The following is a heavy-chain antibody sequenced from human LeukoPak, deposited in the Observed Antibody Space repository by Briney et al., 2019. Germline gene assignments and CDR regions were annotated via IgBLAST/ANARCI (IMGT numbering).Heavy chain of an antibody. CDR3: ARDWGRRYSSGWYGDFDY. CDR1: GFTFSNYA. J-gene: IGHJ4*02. V-gene: IGHV3-30-3*01. CDR2: ISYDGSDK. Sequence: GRSLRLSCAASGFTFSNYAMHWVRQAPGKGLEWVAVISYDGSDKYYADSVKGRFTISRDNSKNTLYLQMNSLRPEDTAVYYCARDWGRRYSSGWYGDFDYWGQGTLVTVST. D-gene: IGHD6-19*01.